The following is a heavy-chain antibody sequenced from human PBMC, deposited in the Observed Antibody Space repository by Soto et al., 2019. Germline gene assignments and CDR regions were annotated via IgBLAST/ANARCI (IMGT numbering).Heavy chain of an antibody. D-gene: IGHD3-3*01. Sequence: EVQLLESGGGLVQPGGSLRLSCAASGFTFSSYAMSWVRQAPGKGLEWVSAISGSGGSTYYADSVKGRFTSSRDTSKNTLYLQMNSLRAEDTAVYYCANSRRYDFWSGFDYWGQGTLVTVSS. CDR2: ISGSGGST. V-gene: IGHV3-23*01. CDR3: ANSRRYDFWSGFDY. CDR1: GFTFSSYA. J-gene: IGHJ4*02.